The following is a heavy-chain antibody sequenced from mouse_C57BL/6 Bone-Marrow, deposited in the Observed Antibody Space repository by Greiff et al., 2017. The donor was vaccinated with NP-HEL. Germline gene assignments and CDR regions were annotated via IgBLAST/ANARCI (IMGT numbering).Heavy chain of an antibody. J-gene: IGHJ2*01. V-gene: IGHV5-2*03. CDR2: INSDGGST. CDR3: ARRKYSNWDY. D-gene: IGHD2-5*01. Sequence: DVKLVESGGGLVQPGESLKLSCESYEYEFPSHDMSWVRKTPEKRLELVAAINSDGGSTYYPDTMKRRFIISRDNTKNTRYLQMSSLRSEDTGLYYGARRKYSNWDYWGQGTTVTVSS. CDR1: EYEFPSHD.